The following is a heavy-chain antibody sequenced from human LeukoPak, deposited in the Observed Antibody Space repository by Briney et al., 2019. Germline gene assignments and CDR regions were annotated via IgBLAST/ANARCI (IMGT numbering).Heavy chain of an antibody. CDR1: GGSISSYY. Sequence: SETLSLTCTVSGGSISSYYWSWIRQPPGKGLEWIGYIYYSGSTNYNPSLKSRVTISVDTSKNQFSLKLSSVTAADTAVYYCARFVSGYSSSWYGYYYYYMDVWGKGTTVTISS. V-gene: IGHV4-59*12. CDR2: IYYSGST. CDR3: ARFVSGYSSSWYGYYYYYMDV. J-gene: IGHJ6*03. D-gene: IGHD6-13*01.